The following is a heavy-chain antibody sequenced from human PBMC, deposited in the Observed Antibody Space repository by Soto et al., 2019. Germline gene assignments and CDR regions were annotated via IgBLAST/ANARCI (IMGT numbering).Heavy chain of an antibody. D-gene: IGHD6-13*01. CDR1: GFALDSYW. J-gene: IGHJ4*02. V-gene: IGHV3-7*05. CDR2: INQDGSEK. CDR3: ARGILWYSSTWERRIYFDY. Sequence: EVQLVESGGGLVQPGGSLRLSCAASGFALDSYWMSWVRQTPGKGLEWVANINQDGSEKDYVDSAKGRFTISRDNAKNSLYLHINSLRAEDTAVYYCARGILWYSSTWERRIYFDYWGQGTLVTVSS.